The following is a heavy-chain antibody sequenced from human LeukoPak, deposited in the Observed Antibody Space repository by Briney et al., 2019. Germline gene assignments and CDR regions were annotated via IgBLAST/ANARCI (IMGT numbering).Heavy chain of an antibody. CDR1: GYTFTSYG. J-gene: IGHJ3*02. CDR2: ISAYNGNT. CDR3: ARRTDYYDPDAFDI. V-gene: IGHV1-18*01. D-gene: IGHD3-22*01. Sequence: ASVKVSCKASGYTFTSYGISWVRQAPGQGLEWMGWISAYNGNTNYAQKLQGRVTMTTDTSTSTAYMELRSLRSDDTAVYYCARRTDYYDPDAFDIWGQGTMVTVSS.